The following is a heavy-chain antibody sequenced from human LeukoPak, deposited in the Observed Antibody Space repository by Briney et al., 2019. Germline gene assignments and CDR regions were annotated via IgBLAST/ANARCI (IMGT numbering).Heavy chain of an antibody. J-gene: IGHJ4*02. Sequence: PGGSLRLSCAASGFTFSSYSMNWVRQAPGKGLEWVSSISSSSSYIYYADSVKGRFTISRDNAKNSLYLQMNSLRAEDTAVYYCARALGGYSGYDVWGQGTLVTVSS. CDR1: GFTFSSYS. CDR2: ISSSSSYI. CDR3: ARALGGYSGYDV. D-gene: IGHD5-12*01. V-gene: IGHV3-21*01.